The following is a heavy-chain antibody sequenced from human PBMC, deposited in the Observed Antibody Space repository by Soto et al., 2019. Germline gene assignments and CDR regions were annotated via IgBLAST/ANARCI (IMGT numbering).Heavy chain of an antibody. D-gene: IGHD3-9*01. CDR2: IYYSGST. CDR3: ARQWRYYDILTGSRYYYYGMDV. CDR1: GGSISSSSYY. Sequence: SETLSLTCTVSGGSISSSSYYWGWIRQPPGKGLEWIGSIYYSGSTYYNPSLKSRVTISVDTSKNQFSLKLSSVTAADTAVYYCARQWRYYDILTGSRYYYYGMDVCGQGTTVTV. J-gene: IGHJ6*02. V-gene: IGHV4-39*01.